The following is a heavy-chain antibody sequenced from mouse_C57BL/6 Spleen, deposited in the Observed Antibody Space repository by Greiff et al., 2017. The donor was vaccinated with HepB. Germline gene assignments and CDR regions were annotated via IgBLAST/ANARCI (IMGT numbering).Heavy chain of an antibody. CDR2: ISSGGDYI. V-gene: IGHV5-9-1*02. J-gene: IGHJ4*01. D-gene: IGHD1-1*01. CDR1: GFTFSSYA. CDR3: TREGEYYGSSFYAMDY. Sequence: DVQLVESGEGLVKPGGSLKLSCAASGFTFSSYAMSWVRQTPEKRLEWVAYISSGGDYIYYADTVKGRFTISRDNARNTLYLQMSSLKSEDTAMYYCTREGEYYGSSFYAMDYWGQGTAVTVSS.